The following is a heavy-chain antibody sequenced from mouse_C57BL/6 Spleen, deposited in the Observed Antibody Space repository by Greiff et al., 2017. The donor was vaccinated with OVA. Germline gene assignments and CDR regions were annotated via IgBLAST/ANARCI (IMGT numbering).Heavy chain of an antibody. J-gene: IGHJ3*01. CDR1: GFSLTSYG. Sequence: VQLQQSGPGLVQPSQSLSITCTASGFSLTSYGVHWVRQSPGKGLEWLGVIWSGGSTDYNAAFISRLSICKDNSKSKVFFKMNSLQADDTAIYYCARNAPVYYGYDGEFAYWGQGTLVTVSA. V-gene: IGHV2-2*01. CDR3: ARNAPVYYGYDGEFAY. D-gene: IGHD2-2*01. CDR2: IWSGGST.